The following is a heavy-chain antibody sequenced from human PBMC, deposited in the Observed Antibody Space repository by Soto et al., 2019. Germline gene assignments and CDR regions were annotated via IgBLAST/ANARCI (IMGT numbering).Heavy chain of an antibody. D-gene: IGHD4-17*01. V-gene: IGHV1-3*01. CDR2: IHAGNGDT. J-gene: IGHJ4*02. CDR3: ARLWYDYGDYAPFDY. Sequence: QVHLVQSGAEVKKPGASVKVSCKASGYTLINYPMHWVRQAPGQRLEWMGWIHAGNGDTRYSQKFQDRVTITSDTSAPTAYMELPSLTSEDTAVYYCARLWYDYGDYAPFDYWGQGTLVTVSS. CDR1: GYTLINYP.